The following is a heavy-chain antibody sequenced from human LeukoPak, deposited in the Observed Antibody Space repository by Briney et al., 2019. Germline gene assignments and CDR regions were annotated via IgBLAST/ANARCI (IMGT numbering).Heavy chain of an antibody. V-gene: IGHV1-2*04. CDR1: GYTFTGYY. Sequence: ASVKVSCKASGYTFTGYYMHLVRQAPGQGLEWMGWINPNSGGTNYAQKFQGWVTMTRDTSISTAYMELSRLRSDDTAVYYCARDYYGSGSLTARLFDYWGQGTLVTVSS. CDR3: ARDYYGSGSLTARLFDY. CDR2: INPNSGGT. D-gene: IGHD3-10*01. J-gene: IGHJ4*02.